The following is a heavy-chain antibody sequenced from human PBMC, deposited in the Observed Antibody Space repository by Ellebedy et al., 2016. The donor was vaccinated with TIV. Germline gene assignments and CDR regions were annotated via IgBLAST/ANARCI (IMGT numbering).Heavy chain of an antibody. D-gene: IGHD5-12*01. Sequence: GESLKIPCAASGIIVSKNYMSWVRQAPGKGLEGVSLFYRSNNTYYADSVKGRFTISRDNSKNTLYLQMNSLRVDDTAVYYCVCGVGVATIPGGWGPGTLVTVSS. CDR3: VCGVGVATIPGG. CDR2: FYRSNNT. V-gene: IGHV3-66*01. CDR1: GIIVSKNY. J-gene: IGHJ4*02.